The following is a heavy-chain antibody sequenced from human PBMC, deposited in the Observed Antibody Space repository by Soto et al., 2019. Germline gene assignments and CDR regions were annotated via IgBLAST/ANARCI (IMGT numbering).Heavy chain of an antibody. Sequence: EVQLVESGGGLVQPGGSLRLSCAASGFTVSSNYMSWVRQAPGKGMEWVSVIYSGGSTYYADSVKGRFTISRDNSKHTLYLQMSSLRAEDKAVYYYARGTAPMTLIDYWGQGTLVTVTT. CDR2: IYSGGST. V-gene: IGHV3-66*01. CDR3: ARGTAPMTLIDY. J-gene: IGHJ4*02. D-gene: IGHD3-16*01. CDR1: GFTVSSNY.